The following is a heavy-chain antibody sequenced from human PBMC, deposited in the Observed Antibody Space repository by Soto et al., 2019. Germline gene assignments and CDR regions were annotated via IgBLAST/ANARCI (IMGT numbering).Heavy chain of an antibody. CDR1: GFSFRIYS. D-gene: IGHD2-21*01. V-gene: IGHV3-7*03. J-gene: IGHJ4*02. CDR2: INQDGSEK. Sequence: LRLSCAASGFSFRIYSMSWVRQAPGKGLEWVASINQDGSEKYYVDSVEGRFSISRDNVKSSLSLQMNTLRVEDTAVYYCAKQKRPFLSSFDSWGLGALVTVSS. CDR3: AKQKRPFLSSFDS.